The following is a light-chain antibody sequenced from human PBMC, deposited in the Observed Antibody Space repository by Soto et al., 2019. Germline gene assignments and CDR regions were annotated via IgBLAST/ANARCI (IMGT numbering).Light chain of an antibody. J-gene: IGLJ3*02. CDR3: QSFDSSLSGWL. Sequence: QSVLTQPPSVSGARGQRVTISCTGSSSNIGAGYDVHWYQQLPGTAPKLLISGDTNRPSGVPDRFSGSKSGTSASLAITGLPAEDEDDYYCQSFDSSLSGWLFGGGTKLTVL. V-gene: IGLV1-40*01. CDR1: SSNIGAGYD. CDR2: GDT.